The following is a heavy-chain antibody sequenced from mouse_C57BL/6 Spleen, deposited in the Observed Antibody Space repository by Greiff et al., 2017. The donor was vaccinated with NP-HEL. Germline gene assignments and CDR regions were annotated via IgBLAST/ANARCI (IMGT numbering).Heavy chain of an antibody. D-gene: IGHD2-4*01. V-gene: IGHV1-74*01. Sequence: QVQLQQSGAELVKPGASVKVSCKASGYTFTSYWMHWVKQRPGQGLEWIGRIHPSDSDTNYNQKFKGKATLTVDKSSSTAYMQLSSLTSEDSAVYYCASFYDYDVRGAWFAYWGQGTLVTVSA. J-gene: IGHJ3*01. CDR2: IHPSDSDT. CDR3: ASFYDYDVRGAWFAY. CDR1: GYTFTSYW.